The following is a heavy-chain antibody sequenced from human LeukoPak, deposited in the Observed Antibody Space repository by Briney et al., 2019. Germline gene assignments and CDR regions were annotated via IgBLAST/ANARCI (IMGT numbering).Heavy chain of an antibody. CDR1: GFTISTYA. V-gene: IGHV3-30*04. D-gene: IGHD2/OR15-2a*01. CDR2: ISYHGSDK. CDR3: ARAINSAWHNIDY. Sequence: PGTSLRLSCVASGFTISTYAMHWVRQAPGKGLEWVAVISYHGSDKYYVDSVKGRFTISRDNSKNTLYQQMNSLRTEDTAVFYCARAINSAWHNIDYWGQGTLVTVSS. J-gene: IGHJ4*02.